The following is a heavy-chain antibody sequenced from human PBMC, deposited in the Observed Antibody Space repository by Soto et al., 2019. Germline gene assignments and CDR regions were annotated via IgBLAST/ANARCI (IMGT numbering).Heavy chain of an antibody. D-gene: IGHD4-17*01. V-gene: IGHV3-23*01. Sequence: PGGSLRLSCAASGFAFSSFGMNWVRQAPGKGLEWVSLISDSGGTTFHADSVKGRFTISRDNSKNTLYLQMNSLTAEDTAVYFCAKAARMTTLYNFDLWGQGTLVTVSS. J-gene: IGHJ4*02. CDR3: AKAARMTTLYNFDL. CDR1: GFAFSSFG. CDR2: ISDSGGTT.